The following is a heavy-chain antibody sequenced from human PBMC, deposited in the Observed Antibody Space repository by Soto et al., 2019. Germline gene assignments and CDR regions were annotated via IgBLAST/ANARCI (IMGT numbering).Heavy chain of an antibody. CDR1: GYTFSSYS. J-gene: IGHJ2*01. Sequence: ASVKVSCKASGYTFSSYSIHWVRQAPGQGLEWMGIINPSGDSTTYAQKFQGRVTMTKDTSTSTVYMELSSLRSEDTAVYYCARVGCGGDCPYWYFDLWGRGTLVTVSS. V-gene: IGHV1-46*01. D-gene: IGHD2-21*02. CDR3: ARVGCGGDCPYWYFDL. CDR2: INPSGDST.